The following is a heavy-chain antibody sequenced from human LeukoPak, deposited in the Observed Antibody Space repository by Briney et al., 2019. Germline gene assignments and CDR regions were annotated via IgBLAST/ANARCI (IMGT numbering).Heavy chain of an antibody. CDR1: GFTLSSYG. CDR2: IWYDGSNK. Sequence: QSGGSLRLSCAASGFTLSSYGMHWVRQAPGKGREWVAVIWYDGSNKYCSDSVKGRFTISRDNSKNTLYLQMNSLRAEDTAVYYCATTASRGPQSAEYFQYWGQGTLVTVSP. J-gene: IGHJ1*01. CDR3: ATTASRGPQSAEYFQY. V-gene: IGHV3-33*08.